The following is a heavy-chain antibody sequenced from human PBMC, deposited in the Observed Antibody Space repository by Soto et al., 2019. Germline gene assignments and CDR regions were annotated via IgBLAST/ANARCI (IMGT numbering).Heavy chain of an antibody. CDR2: ISGSGGST. V-gene: IGHV3-23*01. Sequence: EVQLLESGGGLVQPGGSLRLSCAASGFTFSSYAMSWVRQAPGKGLEWVSAISGSGGSTYYADSVKGRFSISRDNSKNTLYLLISSVRAEDSSVCCWANAGRSDYWGQGTLVTVSS. CDR1: GFTFSSYA. D-gene: IGHD2-15*01. J-gene: IGHJ4*02. CDR3: ANAGRSDY.